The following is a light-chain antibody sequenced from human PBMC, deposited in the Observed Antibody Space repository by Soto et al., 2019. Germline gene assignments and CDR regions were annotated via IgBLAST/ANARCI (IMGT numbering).Light chain of an antibody. J-gene: IGKJ5*01. V-gene: IGKV3-15*01. CDR2: DIS. CDR3: QQYNTWPS. CDR1: QTVSRN. Sequence: VMSQSPATPSVTPGERATLSCRASQTVSRNLAWYQQRPGQAPRLLIYDISNRATGAPARFGGSGSKTEFTLTIMSVQSEDFAVFFYQQYNTWPSFCQGTRLEI.